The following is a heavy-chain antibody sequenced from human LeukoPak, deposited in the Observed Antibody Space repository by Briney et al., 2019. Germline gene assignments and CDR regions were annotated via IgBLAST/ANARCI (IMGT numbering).Heavy chain of an antibody. CDR3: ARDLGHITGTPGYYFDY. D-gene: IGHD1-20*01. CDR1: GYAFTDYY. J-gene: IGHJ4*02. V-gene: IGHV1-2*02. Sequence: ASVKVSCKASGYAFTDYYMHWVRQAPGQGLEWMGWISPNSGGTNYAQKFQGRVTMTRDTSISTAYMELRRLRSDDTAIYYCARDLGHITGTPGYYFDYWGQGTLVTVSS. CDR2: ISPNSGGT.